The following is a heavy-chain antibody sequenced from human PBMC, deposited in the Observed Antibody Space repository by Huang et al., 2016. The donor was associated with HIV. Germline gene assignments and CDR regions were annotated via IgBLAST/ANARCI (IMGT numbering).Heavy chain of an antibody. CDR3: ARQWTILEWLLGLDV. CDR1: GGSFTGNY. V-gene: IGHV4-34*02. Sequence: QMQLQQRGAGLLKPSETLSLTCGVSGGSFTGNYLTWIRQAPGKGLEGIGEVNDSGDTNYNPSLNGRVTISLDKSNRELSLNLRSVTAADTAVYYCARQWTILEWLLGLDVWGQGTTVIVSS. D-gene: IGHD3-3*01. J-gene: IGHJ6*02. CDR2: VNDSGDT.